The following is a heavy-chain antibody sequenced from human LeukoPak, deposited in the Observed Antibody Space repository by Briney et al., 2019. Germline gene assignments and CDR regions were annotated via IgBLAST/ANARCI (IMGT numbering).Heavy chain of an antibody. J-gene: IGHJ4*02. CDR2: ISGSGGST. D-gene: IGHD1-1*01. CDR1: GFTFSSYA. Sequence: GGSLRPSCAASGFTFSSYAMSWVRQAPGKGLEWVSAISGSGGSTYYADSVKGRFTISRDNSKNTLYLQMNSLRAEDTAVYYCARDPGYAVYYFDYWGQGTLVTVSS. CDR3: ARDPGYAVYYFDY. V-gene: IGHV3-23*01.